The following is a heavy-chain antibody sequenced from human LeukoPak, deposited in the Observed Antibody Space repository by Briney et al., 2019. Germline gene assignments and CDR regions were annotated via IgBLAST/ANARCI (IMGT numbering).Heavy chain of an antibody. CDR2: IYPGDSDT. D-gene: IGHD2-2*01. Sequence: GEALQISCKGSGDSLSSYWIGWVRQMPGKGLECMGSIYPGDSDTRYSPSFQGQVTISADKSISTAYLQWSSLKASDTAMYYCARRDCSSTSCYAEYFQHWGQGTLVTVSS. J-gene: IGHJ1*01. V-gene: IGHV5-51*01. CDR3: ARRDCSSTSCYAEYFQH. CDR1: GDSLSSYW.